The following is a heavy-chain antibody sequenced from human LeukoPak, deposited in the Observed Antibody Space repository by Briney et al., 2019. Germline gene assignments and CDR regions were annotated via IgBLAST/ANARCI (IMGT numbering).Heavy chain of an antibody. CDR1: GGSFSGYY. V-gene: IGHV4-34*01. D-gene: IGHD6-19*01. CDR2: INHSGST. CDR3: ARPVSGSSDWYYNY. J-gene: IGHJ4*02. Sequence: SETLSLTCAVYGGSFSGYYWSWIRQPPGKGLEWIGEINHSGSTNYNPSLKCRVTISIDTSKNQFSLKMSSVTAADTAVYYCARPVSGSSDWYYNYWGQGTLVTVSS.